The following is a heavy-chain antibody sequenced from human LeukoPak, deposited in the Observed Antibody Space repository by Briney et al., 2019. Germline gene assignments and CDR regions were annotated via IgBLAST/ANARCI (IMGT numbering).Heavy chain of an antibody. J-gene: IGHJ5*02. CDR1: GGSISSYY. V-gene: IGHV4-59*12. CDR3: AKSLYGSGSYYNWFDP. Sequence: SETLSLTCTVSGGSISSYYWSWIRQPPGKGLEWIGYIYYSGSTNYNPSLKSRVTISLDTSKNQFSLKLSSVTAADTAVYYCAKSLYGSGSYYNWFDPWGQGTLATVSS. CDR2: IYYSGST. D-gene: IGHD3-10*01.